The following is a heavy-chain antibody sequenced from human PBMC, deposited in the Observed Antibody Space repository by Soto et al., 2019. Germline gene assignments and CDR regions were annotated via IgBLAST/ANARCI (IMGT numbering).Heavy chain of an antibody. CDR3: ARQIYCSSTSCSPEYFQH. J-gene: IGHJ1*01. CDR1: GGSISSSSYY. CDR2: IYYSGST. D-gene: IGHD2-2*01. Sequence: QLQLQESGPGLVKPSETLSLTCTVSGGSISSSSYYWGWIRQPPGKGLEWIGSIYYSGSTYYNPSLKSRVTISVDTSKNQFSLKLSSVTAADTAVYYCARQIYCSSTSCSPEYFQHWGQGTLVTVSS. V-gene: IGHV4-39*01.